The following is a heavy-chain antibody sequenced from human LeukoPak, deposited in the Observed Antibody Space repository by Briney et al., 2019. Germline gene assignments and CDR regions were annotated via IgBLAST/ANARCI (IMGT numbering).Heavy chain of an antibody. V-gene: IGHV3-7*01. Sequence: GGSPRLSCAASGFTFSSYWMSWVRQAPGKGREWVANIKQDGSEKYYVDSVKGRFTISRDNAKNSLYLQMNSLRAEDTAVYYCARWLVGATTFDYWGQGTLVTVSS. CDR2: IKQDGSEK. CDR3: ARWLVGATTFDY. CDR1: GFTFSSYW. D-gene: IGHD1-26*01. J-gene: IGHJ4*02.